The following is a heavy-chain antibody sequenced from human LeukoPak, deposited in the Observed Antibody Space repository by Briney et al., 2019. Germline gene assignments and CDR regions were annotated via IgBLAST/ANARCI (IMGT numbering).Heavy chain of an antibody. CDR1: GGSISSSNW. J-gene: IGHJ3*02. CDR3: SRSTFGSGSYYPVDAFDI. V-gene: IGHV4-4*02. CDR2: IYYSGST. D-gene: IGHD3-10*01. Sequence: SETLSLTCAVSGGSISSSNWWSWVRPPTGKGLEWIGEIYYSGSTNYNPSLKSRVTMSVDKSKSQFSLYLSSVIASDTFVYYCSRSTFGSGSYYPVDAFDICGQGTMVTVSS.